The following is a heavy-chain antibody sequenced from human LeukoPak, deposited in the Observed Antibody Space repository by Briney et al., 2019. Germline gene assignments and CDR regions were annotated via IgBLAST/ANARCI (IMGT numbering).Heavy chain of an antibody. CDR3: ARSRGRPTD. V-gene: IGHV4-34*01. J-gene: IGHJ4*02. D-gene: IGHD1-1*01. CDR1: GGSFSGYY. Sequence: SETLSLTCAVYGGSFSGYYWSWIRQPPGKGLEWIGEINHSGSANYNPSLKSRVTISVDTSKNQFSLKLSSVTAADTAVYYCARSRGRPTDWGQGTLVTVSS. CDR2: INHSGSA.